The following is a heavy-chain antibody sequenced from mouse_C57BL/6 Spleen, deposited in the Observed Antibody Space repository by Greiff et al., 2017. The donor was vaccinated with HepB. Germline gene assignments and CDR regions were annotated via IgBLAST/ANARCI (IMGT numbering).Heavy chain of an antibody. V-gene: IGHV1-80*01. CDR1: GYAFSSYW. Sequence: QVQLQQSGAELVKPGASVKISCKASGYAFSSYWMNWVKQRPGKGLEWIGQIYPGDGDTNYNGKFKGKATLTADKSSSTAYMQLSSLTSEDSAVYFCARGDYDEGDYYAMDYWGQGTSVTVSS. J-gene: IGHJ4*01. CDR2: IYPGDGDT. D-gene: IGHD2-4*01. CDR3: ARGDYDEGDYYAMDY.